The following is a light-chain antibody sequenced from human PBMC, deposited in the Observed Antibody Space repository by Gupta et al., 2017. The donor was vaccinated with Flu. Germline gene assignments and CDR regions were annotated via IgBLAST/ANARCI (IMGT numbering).Light chain of an antibody. J-gene: IGLJ2*01. V-gene: IGLV2-14*03. Sequence: MIYDVSSRPSGVSNRFSASKSGTTASLTISGLQAEDAADYYCGSHTSSDARVFGGGTKLTVL. CDR2: DVS. CDR3: GSHTSSDARV.